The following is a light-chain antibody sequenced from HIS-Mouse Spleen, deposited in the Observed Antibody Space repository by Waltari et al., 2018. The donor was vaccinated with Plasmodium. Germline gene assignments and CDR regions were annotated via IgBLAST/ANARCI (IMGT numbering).Light chain of an antibody. CDR3: YSTDSSGNHRV. CDR2: EDS. J-gene: IGLJ3*02. Sequence: SYELTQPHSVSVSPGQTARITCSGDALPKQSDYWYQQKSGQAPVLVIYEDSKRPSGIPERFSGSSSGTMATLTISGAQVEDEADYYCYSTDSSGNHRVFGGGTKLTVL. V-gene: IGLV3-10*01. CDR1: ALPKQS.